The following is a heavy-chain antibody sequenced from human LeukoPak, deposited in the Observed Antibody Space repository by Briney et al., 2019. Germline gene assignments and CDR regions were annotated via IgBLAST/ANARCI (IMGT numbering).Heavy chain of an antibody. CDR3: ASVRYSSGWYIDY. D-gene: IGHD6-19*01. Sequence: GGSLRLSCAASGFTFSNYWMHWVRQAPGKGLVWVSRINSDGSSTSYADSVKGRFTISRDNAKNTLYLQMNSLRAEDTAVYYCASVRYSSGWYIDYWGQGTLVTVSS. CDR2: INSDGSST. CDR1: GFTFSNYW. V-gene: IGHV3-74*01. J-gene: IGHJ4*02.